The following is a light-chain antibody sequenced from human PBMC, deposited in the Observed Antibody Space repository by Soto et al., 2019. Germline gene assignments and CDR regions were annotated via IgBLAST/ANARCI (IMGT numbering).Light chain of an antibody. J-gene: IGLJ1*01. CDR1: NSDVGSYNY. Sequence: QSALTQPPSASGSPGQSVTISCTGANSDVGSYNYVSWYQQHPGKAPKVLIYGVSKRASGVPDRFSGSKSGNTASLTVSGLQAEDEADYYCSSYAGSNTRYLFGSGTKLTVL. CDR3: SSYAGSNTRYL. CDR2: GVS. V-gene: IGLV2-8*01.